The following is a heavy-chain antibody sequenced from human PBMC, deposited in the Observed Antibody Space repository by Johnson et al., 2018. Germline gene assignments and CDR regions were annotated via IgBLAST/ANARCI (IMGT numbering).Heavy chain of an antibody. CDR1: GFTFSGSA. Sequence: VQLVQSGGGLVQPGGSLKLSCAASGFTFSGSAMPWVRQASGKGLEWVGRIRSQANSYPTAYAASVKGRFTISRDDSKNTAYLQMHRLKTEETAVYFGPSGGHWGQGTLVTVSS. V-gene: IGHV3-73*01. CDR3: PSGGH. J-gene: IGHJ1*01. D-gene: IGHD3-10*01. CDR2: IRSQANSYPT.